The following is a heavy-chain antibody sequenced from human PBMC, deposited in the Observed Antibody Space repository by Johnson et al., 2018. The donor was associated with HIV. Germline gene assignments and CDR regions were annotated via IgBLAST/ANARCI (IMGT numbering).Heavy chain of an antibody. CDR2: IRYDGSIK. Sequence: QVQLVESGGGLVKPGGSLRLSCAASGFTFSNYGMHWVRQAPGKGLEWVAFIRYDGSIKYYADSVKGRFTISRDNSKNTLYLQMNSQRAEDTAVYYCARDRCSSTSCIDAFDIWGQGTMVTVSS. CDR3: ARDRCSSTSCIDAFDI. CDR1: GFTFSNYG. J-gene: IGHJ3*02. V-gene: IGHV3-30*02. D-gene: IGHD2-2*01.